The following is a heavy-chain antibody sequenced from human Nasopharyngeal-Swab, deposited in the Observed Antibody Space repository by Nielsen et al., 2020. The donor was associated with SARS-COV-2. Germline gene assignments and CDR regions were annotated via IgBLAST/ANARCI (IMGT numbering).Heavy chain of an antibody. D-gene: IGHD6-13*01. CDR2: INAGNGNT. J-gene: IGHJ6*02. CDR3: AVGKIAAGDYYYYYGMDV. Sequence: ASVKVSCKASGYTFTSYAMHWVRQAPGQRLEWMGWINAGNGNTKYSQKFQGRVTITRDTSASKAYMELSSLRSEDTAVYYCAVGKIAAGDYYYYYGMDVWGQGTTVTVSS. CDR1: GYTFTSYA. V-gene: IGHV1-3*01.